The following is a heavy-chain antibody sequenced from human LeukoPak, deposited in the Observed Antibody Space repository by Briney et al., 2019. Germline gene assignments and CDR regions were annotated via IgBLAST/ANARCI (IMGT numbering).Heavy chain of an antibody. J-gene: IGHJ4*02. Sequence: GGSLRLSCVASGFTFTDHPMNWVRQAPGKGLEWVSAISGSGGSTYYADSVKGRFTISRDNSKNTLYLQMNSLRAEDTAVYYCARNENSGWGYFDYWGQGTLVTVSS. CDR2: ISGSGGST. CDR1: GFTFTDHP. D-gene: IGHD5-12*01. V-gene: IGHV3-23*01. CDR3: ARNENSGWGYFDY.